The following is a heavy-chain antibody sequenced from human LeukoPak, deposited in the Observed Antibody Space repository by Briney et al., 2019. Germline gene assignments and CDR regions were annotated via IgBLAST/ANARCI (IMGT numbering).Heavy chain of an antibody. CDR2: ISGSGGST. V-gene: IGHV3-23*01. CDR3: AKVMDSYSSSWYQNPYYFDY. CDR1: GFTFGSYA. Sequence: GGSLRLSCAASGFTFGSYAMSWVRQAPGKGLEWVSAISGSGGSTYYADSVKGWFTISRDNSKNPLYLQMNSLRAEDTAVYYCAKVMDSYSSSWYQNPYYFDYWGQGTLVTVSS. J-gene: IGHJ4*02. D-gene: IGHD6-13*01.